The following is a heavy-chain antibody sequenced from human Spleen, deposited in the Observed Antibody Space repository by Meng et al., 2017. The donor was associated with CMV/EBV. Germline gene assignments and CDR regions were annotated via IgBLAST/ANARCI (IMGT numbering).Heavy chain of an antibody. CDR2: IKQDGSEK. CDR1: GFTFSSYW. CDR3: ARARIVARPRYFDY. V-gene: IGHV3-7*01. J-gene: IGHJ4*02. D-gene: IGHD6-6*01. Sequence: GESLKISCAASGFTFSSYWMSWVRQAPGKGLEWVANIKQDGSEKYYVDSVKGRFTISRDNAKNSLYLQMNSLRAEDTAVYYCARARIVARPRYFDYWGQGTLVTVSS.